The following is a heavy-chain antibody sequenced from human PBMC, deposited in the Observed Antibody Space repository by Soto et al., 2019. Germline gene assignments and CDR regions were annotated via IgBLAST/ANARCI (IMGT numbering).Heavy chain of an antibody. CDR1: GYSFTSYW. J-gene: IGHJ5*02. CDR3: ARRTPAWGIAARRGVNWFDP. Sequence: EVQLVQSGAEVKKPGESLKISCKGSGYSFTSYWIGWVRQMPGKGLEWMGIIYPGDSDTRYSPSFQGQVTISADKSISTAYLQWSSLKASDTAMYYCARRTPAWGIAARRGVNWFDPWGQGTLVTVSS. CDR2: IYPGDSDT. D-gene: IGHD6-6*01. V-gene: IGHV5-51*01.